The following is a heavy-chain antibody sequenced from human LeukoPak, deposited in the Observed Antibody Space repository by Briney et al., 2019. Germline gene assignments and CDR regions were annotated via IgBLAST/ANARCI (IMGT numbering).Heavy chain of an antibody. Sequence: GSSVKVSCKASGGTFSSYAISWVRQAPGQGLEWMGRTIPIFGTANYAQKFQGRVTITTDESTSTAYMELSSLRSEDTAVYYCARVGSYSLSPDHDAFDIWGQGTMVTVSS. CDR1: GGTFSSYA. CDR2: TIPIFGTA. CDR3: ARVGSYSLSPDHDAFDI. V-gene: IGHV1-69*05. J-gene: IGHJ3*02. D-gene: IGHD6-13*01.